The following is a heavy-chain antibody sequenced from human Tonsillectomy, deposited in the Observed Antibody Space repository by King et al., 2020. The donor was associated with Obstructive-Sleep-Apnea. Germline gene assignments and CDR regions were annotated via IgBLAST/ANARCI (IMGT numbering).Heavy chain of an antibody. V-gene: IGHV6-1*01. CDR3: ARSVAGTDY. CDR1: GDSVSCNRAA. CDR2: TYYSPNWYN. J-gene: IGHJ4*02. D-gene: IGHD6-19*01. Sequence: VQLQQSGPGLLKPSQTLSLTCAISGDSVSCNRAAWNWISQTPSRGLEWLGRTYYSPNWYNDYEVSVKSRIPINPDTSKNQFSLQLNSVSPEDTAVYYCARSVAGTDYWGQGTLVTVSS.